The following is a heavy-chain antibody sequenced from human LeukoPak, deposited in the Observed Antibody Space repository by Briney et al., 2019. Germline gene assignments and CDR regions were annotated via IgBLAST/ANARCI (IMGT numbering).Heavy chain of an antibody. D-gene: IGHD3-22*01. J-gene: IGHJ1*01. CDR1: GFTFSDYY. CDR2: ISSRGGTI. Sequence: PGGSLRLSCAASGFTFSDYYMSWIRQAPGKGLEWVSYISSRGGTIYYVDSVKGRFTISRDNAKNSMYLQMNSLRAEDTAVYYCARGKYDSSPFLQHWGQGTLVTVSS. V-gene: IGHV3-11*01. CDR3: ARGKYDSSPFLQH.